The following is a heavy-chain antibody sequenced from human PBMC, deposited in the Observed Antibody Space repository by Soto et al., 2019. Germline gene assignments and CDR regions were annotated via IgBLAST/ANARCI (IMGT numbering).Heavy chain of an antibody. CDR3: ARWWSGSRQGFDP. CDR2: IYYSRST. CDR1: GGSIPSGAYY. J-gene: IGHJ5*02. Sequence: QVQLQESGPGLVKPSQTMSLTCTVSGGSIPSGAYYWSWIRQHPGKGLEWIGYIYYSRSTYSNPSLKSRVTISVDTSKNQFSLRLRSVTAADTAVYYCARWWSGSRQGFDPWGQGTLVTVSS. V-gene: IGHV4-31*03. D-gene: IGHD3-3*01.